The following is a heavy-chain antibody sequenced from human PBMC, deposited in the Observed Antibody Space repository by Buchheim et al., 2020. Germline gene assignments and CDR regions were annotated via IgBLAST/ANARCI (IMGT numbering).Heavy chain of an antibody. CDR2: IKQDGSEK. CDR3: ARDHFITMIVVVIKHWYFDL. CDR1: GFTFSSYW. D-gene: IGHD3-22*01. V-gene: IGHV3-7*01. Sequence: EVQLVESGGGLVQPGGSLRLSCAASGFTFSSYWMSWVRQAPGKGLEWVANIKQDGSEKYYVDSVKGRFTISRDNAKNSLYLQMNSLRAEDTAVYYCARDHFITMIVVVIKHWYFDLWGRGTL. J-gene: IGHJ2*01.